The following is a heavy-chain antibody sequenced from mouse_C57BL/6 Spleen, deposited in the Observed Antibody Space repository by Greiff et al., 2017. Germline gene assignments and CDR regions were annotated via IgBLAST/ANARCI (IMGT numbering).Heavy chain of an antibody. CDR1: GYTFTDYY. CDR3: AREDYYGNAMDY. Sequence: VKLMESGAELVRPGASVKLSCKASGYTFTDYYINWVKQRPGQGLEWIARIYPGSGNTYYNEKFKGKATLTAEKSSSTAYMQLSSLTSEDSAVYFCAREDYYGNAMDYWGQGTSVTVSS. D-gene: IGHD1-1*01. V-gene: IGHV1-76*01. CDR2: IYPGSGNT. J-gene: IGHJ4*01.